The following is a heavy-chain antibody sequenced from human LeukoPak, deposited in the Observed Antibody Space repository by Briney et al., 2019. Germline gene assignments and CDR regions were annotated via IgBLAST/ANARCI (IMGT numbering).Heavy chain of an antibody. CDR2: IRSKANSYAT. CDR3: IPLGYCSGGSCYDYLDY. D-gene: IGHD2-15*01. Sequence: PGGSLRLSCAASGFTFSGSAMHWVRQASGKGLEWVGRIRSKANSYATAYAASVKGRFTISRDDSKNTAYLQMNSLKTEDTAVYYCIPLGYCSGGSCYDYLDYWGQGTLVTVSS. J-gene: IGHJ4*02. CDR1: GFTFSGSA. V-gene: IGHV3-73*01.